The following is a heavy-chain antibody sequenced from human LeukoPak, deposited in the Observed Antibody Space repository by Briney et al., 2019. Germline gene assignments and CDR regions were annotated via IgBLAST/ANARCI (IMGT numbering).Heavy chain of an antibody. V-gene: IGHV4-59*01. D-gene: IGHD4-23*01. CDR1: GGSLSGCY. J-gene: IGHJ5*01. CDR3: ARRRWGEYGSWLDS. CDR2: IHYTGTT. Sequence: PSETLSLTCTVSGGSLSGCYWSWIRQSPGKSPEWIEYIHYTGTTNFNPSLKSRVTMSIDTSKNQFSLRLSSVTAADTAMYYCARRRWGEYGSWLDSWGQGILVIVSS.